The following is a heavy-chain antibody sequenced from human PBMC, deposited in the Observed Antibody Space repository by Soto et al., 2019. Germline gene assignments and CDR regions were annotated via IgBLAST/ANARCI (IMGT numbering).Heavy chain of an antibody. Sequence: SETLSLTCTVSGGSISSSSYDWGWIRQPPGKGLEWIGSIYYSGSTYYNPSLKSRVTTSVDTSKNQFSLKLSSVTAADTAVYYCARLAMVRGVTYNPRYYYGMDVWGQGTTVTVSS. CDR2: IYYSGST. CDR1: GGSISSSSYD. CDR3: ARLAMVRGVTYNPRYYYGMDV. D-gene: IGHD3-10*01. V-gene: IGHV4-39*01. J-gene: IGHJ6*02.